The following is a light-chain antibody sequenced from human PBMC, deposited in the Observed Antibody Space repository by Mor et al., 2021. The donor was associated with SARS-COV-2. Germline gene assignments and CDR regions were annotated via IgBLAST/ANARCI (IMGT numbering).Light chain of an antibody. CDR3: QQYGASPLT. CDR1: QSVSSTY. CDR2: GAS. V-gene: IGKV3-20*01. Sequence: LSCRASQSVSSTYLAWYQQKPGQAPRLLIYGASIRATGIPDRFSGSGSGTDFTLTISRLEPEDFAVYYCQQYGASPLTFGGG. J-gene: IGKJ4*01.